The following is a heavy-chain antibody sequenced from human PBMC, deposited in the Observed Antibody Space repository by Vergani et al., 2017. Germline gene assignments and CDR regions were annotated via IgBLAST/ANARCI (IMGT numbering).Heavy chain of an antibody. CDR3: ARHTTYTDS. CDR1: EYSFGNYW. D-gene: IGHD1-1*01. CDR2: IYPADSDT. J-gene: IGHJ4*02. Sequence: EVELVQSGPEMRKPGESLKISCKGSEYSFGNYWIGWVRQMPGKCLEWMGIIYPADSDTRYSPSFQGQDTISADKSISTASLQWDSLKASDTALYYCARHTTYTDSWGQGTLVTVSS. V-gene: IGHV5-51*01.